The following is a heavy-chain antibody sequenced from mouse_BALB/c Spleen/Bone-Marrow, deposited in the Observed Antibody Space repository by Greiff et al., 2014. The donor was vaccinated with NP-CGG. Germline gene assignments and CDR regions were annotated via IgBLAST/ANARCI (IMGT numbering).Heavy chain of an antibody. CDR3: AYGSSYDYFDY. Sequence: EVQLVESGAELVKPGASVKLSCTASGFNIKDTYMHWVKQRPEQGLEWIGRIDPANGNTKYDPKFQGKATITAATSSNTAYLQLSSLTSEDTAVYYCAYGSSYDYFDYWGQGTTLTVSS. CDR1: GFNIKDTY. CDR2: IDPANGNT. V-gene: IGHV14-3*02. D-gene: IGHD1-1*01. J-gene: IGHJ2*01.